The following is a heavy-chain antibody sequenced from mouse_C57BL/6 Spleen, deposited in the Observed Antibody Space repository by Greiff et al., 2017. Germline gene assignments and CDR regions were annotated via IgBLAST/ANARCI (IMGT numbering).Heavy chain of an antibody. CDR2: ISNGGGST. CDR1: GFTFSDYY. Sequence: EVMLVESGGGLVQPGGSLKLSCAASGFTFSDYYMYWVRQTPEKRLEWVAYISNGGGSTYYPDTVKGRFTISRDNAKNTLYLQMSRLKSEDTAMYYCARRYYGNYPYAMDYWGQGTSVTVSS. D-gene: IGHD2-1*01. CDR3: ARRYYGNYPYAMDY. V-gene: IGHV5-12*01. J-gene: IGHJ4*01.